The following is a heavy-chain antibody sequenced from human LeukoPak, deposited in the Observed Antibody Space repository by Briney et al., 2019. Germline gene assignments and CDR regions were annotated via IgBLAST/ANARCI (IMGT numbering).Heavy chain of an antibody. J-gene: IGHJ4*02. CDR2: IYHSGST. CDR1: GYSISSGYY. Sequence: PSETLSLTCAVSGYSISSGYYWGWIRQPPGKGLESIGSIYHSGSTYYNPSLKSRVTISVDTSKNQFSLKLSSVTAADTAVYYCARPNSDSSGYAYYFDYWGLGTLVTVSS. V-gene: IGHV4-38-2*01. D-gene: IGHD3-22*01. CDR3: ARPNSDSSGYAYYFDY.